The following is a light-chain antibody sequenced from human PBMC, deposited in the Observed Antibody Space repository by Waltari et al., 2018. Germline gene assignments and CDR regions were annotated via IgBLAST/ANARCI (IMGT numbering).Light chain of an antibody. V-gene: IGLV2-14*03. CDR2: HVN. J-gene: IGLJ2*01. CDR3: SSYRSSSALVL. Sequence: ALTQHVSVSGSPGQSTTIACTGTSSDVGGHNYVPWYQQHPGQAPRRIIYHVNKRPSGISDRFSGSKSANTASLTISGLQAEDEAHYFCSSYRSSSALVLFGGGTKLTVL. CDR1: SSDVGGHNY.